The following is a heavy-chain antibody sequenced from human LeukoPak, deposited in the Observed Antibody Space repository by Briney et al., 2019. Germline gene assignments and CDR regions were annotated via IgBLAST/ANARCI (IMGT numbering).Heavy chain of an antibody. J-gene: IGHJ2*01. Sequence: PSETLSLTCTVSGGSLSGYYWSWIRQPPGKGLEWIGYFYYSGSTNYNPSLKSRVTISVDTSKNQFSLKLSSVTAADTAVYYCARHAIAVAGTGYFDLWGRGALVTVSS. D-gene: IGHD6-19*01. CDR3: ARHAIAVAGTGYFDL. CDR2: FYYSGST. CDR1: GGSLSGYY. V-gene: IGHV4-59*08.